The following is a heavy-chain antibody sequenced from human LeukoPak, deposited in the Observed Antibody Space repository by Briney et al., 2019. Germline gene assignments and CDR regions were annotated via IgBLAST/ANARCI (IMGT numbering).Heavy chain of an antibody. CDR3: ASPGRYCSSTSCLRSAFDI. J-gene: IGHJ3*02. V-gene: IGHV1-69*05. CDR1: GGTFSSYA. Sequence: SVKVSCKASGGTFSSYAISWVRQAPGQGLEWMGGIIPIFGTANYAQKFQGRVTITTDESTSTAYMELSSLRSEDTAVYYCASPGRYCSSTSCLRSAFDIWGQGTMVTVSS. D-gene: IGHD2-2*01. CDR2: IIPIFGTA.